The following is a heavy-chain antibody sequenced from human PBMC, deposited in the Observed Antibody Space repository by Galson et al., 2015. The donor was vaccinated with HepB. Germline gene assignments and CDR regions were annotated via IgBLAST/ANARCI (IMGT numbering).Heavy chain of an antibody. J-gene: IGHJ6*02. CDR1: GYTFTGHY. CDR2: INPNSGGT. Sequence: SVKVSCKASGYTFTGHYIHWVRQAPGQGLEWMGWINPNSGGTERAQKFRGRVTMTGDTSINTATMELSRLTSDDTAVYYCARDEKSFYYSYVMDVWGQGTSVTVSS. V-gene: IGHV1-2*02. CDR3: ARDEKSFYYSYVMDV.